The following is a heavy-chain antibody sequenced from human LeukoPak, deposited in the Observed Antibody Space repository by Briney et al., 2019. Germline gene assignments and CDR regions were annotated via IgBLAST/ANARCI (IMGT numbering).Heavy chain of an antibody. CDR3: ARVAAWDSSGYLFDY. J-gene: IGHJ4*02. V-gene: IGHV3-74*01. CDR2: INSDGSST. Sequence: GGSLRLSCAASGFTFSRYWMHWVRQASGKGLVWVSRINSDGSSTIYADSVKGRFTISRENAKNTLYLQMNSLRAEDTAVYYCARVAAWDSSGYLFDYWGQGTLVTVSS. D-gene: IGHD3-22*01. CDR1: GFTFSRYW.